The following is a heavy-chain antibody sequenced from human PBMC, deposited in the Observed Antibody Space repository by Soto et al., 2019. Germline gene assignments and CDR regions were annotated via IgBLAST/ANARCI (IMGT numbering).Heavy chain of an antibody. V-gene: IGHV3-53*01. Sequence: PVGSLRLSCAASGFTLSSNYMSWVRQAPGKGLEWVSVFYSGGSTYYAGSVKGRFTISRDNSKNMLYLQMNSLRAEDTALYYCARVSTTAKTFEFWGQGTLVTVSS. J-gene: IGHJ4*02. CDR3: ARVSTTAKTFEF. CDR2: FYSGGST. D-gene: IGHD4-17*01. CDR1: GFTLSSNY.